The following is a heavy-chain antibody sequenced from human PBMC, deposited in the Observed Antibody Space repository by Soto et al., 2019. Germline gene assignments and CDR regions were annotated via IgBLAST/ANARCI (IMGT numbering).Heavy chain of an antibody. V-gene: IGHV3-66*01. CDR3: TRDHTDSISPGFDY. CDR1: GVTVSTTY. Sequence: EVQLVESGGGLVQPGGSLRLSCAASGVTVSTTYRSWFRQAPGKGLEWVSVIYADGRTFYADSVKARFTISRYQSKNTLYLQMNSLRAEDTVVYSCTRDHTDSISPGFDYWGQGNLVTVSS. J-gene: IGHJ4*02. CDR2: IYADGRT. D-gene: IGHD6-6*01.